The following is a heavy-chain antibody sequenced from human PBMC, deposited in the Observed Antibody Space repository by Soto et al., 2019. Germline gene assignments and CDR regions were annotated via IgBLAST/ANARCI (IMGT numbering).Heavy chain of an antibody. CDR1: GGSISGYY. D-gene: IGHD2-21*02. Sequence: NPSETLSLTCTVSGGSISGYYWSWIRQPPGKGLEWIGYMYNTGSTVYNPSFKSRVTISVDTSKNQFSLKLNSVTAADTAVYCCARDLWGYCGTDCYPLDVWGQGTTVTVSS. CDR2: MYNTGST. J-gene: IGHJ6*02. CDR3: ARDLWGYCGTDCYPLDV. V-gene: IGHV4-59*01.